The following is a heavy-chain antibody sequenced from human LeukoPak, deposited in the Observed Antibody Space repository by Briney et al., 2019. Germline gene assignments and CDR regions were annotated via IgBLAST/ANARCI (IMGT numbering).Heavy chain of an antibody. D-gene: IGHD6-13*01. Sequence: ASVKVSCKASGYTFTSYYMHWVRQAPGQGLEWMGWINPNSGGTNYAQKFQGRVTMTRDTSISTAYMELSRLRSDDTAVYYCARPTYTSSSRYFFDYWGQGTLVTVSS. V-gene: IGHV1-2*02. CDR1: GYTFTSYY. CDR3: ARPTYTSSSRYFFDY. CDR2: INPNSGGT. J-gene: IGHJ4*02.